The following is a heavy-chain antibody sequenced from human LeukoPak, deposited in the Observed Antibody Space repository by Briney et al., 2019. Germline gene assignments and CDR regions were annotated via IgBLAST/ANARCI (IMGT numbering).Heavy chain of an antibody. D-gene: IGHD6-19*01. V-gene: IGHV3-7*01. J-gene: IGHJ4*02. CDR3: ASMYLALSWLVGRGYFDY. Sequence: GGSLRLSCAASGFTFSSYWMSWVRQAPGKGLEWVANIKQGGSEKYYVDSVKGRFTISRDNAKNSLYLQMNSLRAEDTAVYYCASMYLALSWLVGRGYFDYWGQGTLVTVSS. CDR1: GFTFSSYW. CDR2: IKQGGSEK.